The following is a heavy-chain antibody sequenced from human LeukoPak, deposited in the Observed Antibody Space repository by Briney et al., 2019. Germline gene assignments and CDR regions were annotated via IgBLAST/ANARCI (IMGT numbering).Heavy chain of an antibody. CDR2: ISGSGGST. CDR1: GFTFSCYA. V-gene: IGHV3-23*01. J-gene: IGHJ4*02. D-gene: IGHD1-14*01. Sequence: GSLRLSCAASGFTFSCYAMSWVRQAPGKGLEWVSAISGSGGSTYYADSVEGRFTISRDNSKNTLYLQMNSLRAEDTAVYYCAKPPPLQPKTFDYWGQGTLVTVSS. CDR3: AKPPPLQPKTFDY.